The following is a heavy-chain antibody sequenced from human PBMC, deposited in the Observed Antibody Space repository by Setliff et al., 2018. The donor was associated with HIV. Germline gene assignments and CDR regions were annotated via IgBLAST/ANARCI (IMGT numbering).Heavy chain of an antibody. CDR1: GGSISSSSYY. V-gene: IGHV4-39*01. D-gene: IGHD2-15*01. CDR3: ARHVDIVVVVAAPSFDY. CDR2: IYYSGST. Sequence: SETLSLTCTVSGGSISSSSYYWGWIRQPPGKGLEWIGSIYYSGSTYYNPSLKSRVTISVDTSKNQFALKLSSVTAADTAVYYCARHVDIVVVVAAPSFDYWGQGTLVTVSS. J-gene: IGHJ4*02.